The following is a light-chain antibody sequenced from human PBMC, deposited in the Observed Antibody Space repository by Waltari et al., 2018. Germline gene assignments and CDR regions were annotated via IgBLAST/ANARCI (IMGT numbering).Light chain of an antibody. CDR1: QTVSSN. V-gene: IGKV3-15*01. CDR2: GAS. J-gene: IGKJ1*01. CDR3: QQYNDWPPT. Sequence: EIVMTQSPGTLSVSPGERVTLSCRASQTVSSNLAWYQQKPGQAPRLLISGASTRATGIPARFSGSGSGTEFTFTISSLQSEDSAIFYCQQYNDWPPTFGQGTKVEIK.